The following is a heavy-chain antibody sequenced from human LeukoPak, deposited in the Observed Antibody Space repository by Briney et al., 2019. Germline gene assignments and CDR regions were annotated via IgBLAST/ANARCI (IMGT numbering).Heavy chain of an antibody. D-gene: IGHD3/OR15-3a*01. CDR1: GFTLSAFW. Sequence: GGPLRLSCAVSGFTLSAFWMHWVRQAPGRALVWLSRINSDGTATHYADSVQGRLIISRHNDKNTLYLQMNRLRVEDTAVDYCGRINEADFDWCQGALVTVSS. J-gene: IGHJ4*02. CDR2: INSDGTAT. CDR3: GRINEADFD. V-gene: IGHV3-74*01.